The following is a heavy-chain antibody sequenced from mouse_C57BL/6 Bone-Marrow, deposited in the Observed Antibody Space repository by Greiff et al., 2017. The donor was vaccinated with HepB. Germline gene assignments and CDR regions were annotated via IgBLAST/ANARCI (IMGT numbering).Heavy chain of an antibody. V-gene: IGHV5-6*02. CDR2: ISSGGSYT. CDR3: ARHDV. CDR1: GFTFSSYG. J-gene: IGHJ2*01. Sequence: DVKLVESGGDLVKPGGSLKLSCAASGFTFSSYGMSWVRQTPDKRLEWVATISSGGSYTYYPDSVKGRFTISRDKAKNTLYLQMSSLKSEDTAMYYCARHDVWGQGTTLTVSS.